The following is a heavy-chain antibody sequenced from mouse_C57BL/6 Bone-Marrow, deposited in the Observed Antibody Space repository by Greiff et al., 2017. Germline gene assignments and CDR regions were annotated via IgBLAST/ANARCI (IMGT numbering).Heavy chain of an antibody. Sequence: QVQLKESGAELVKPGASVKMSCKASGYTFTTYPIEWMKQNHGKSLEWIGNFHPYNDDTKYNEKFKGKATLTVEKSSSTVYLELSRLTSDDSAVYYCARGYYGSLWYFDVWGTGTTVTVSS. D-gene: IGHD1-1*01. CDR3: ARGYYGSLWYFDV. CDR2: FHPYNDDT. V-gene: IGHV1-47*01. J-gene: IGHJ1*03. CDR1: GYTFTTYP.